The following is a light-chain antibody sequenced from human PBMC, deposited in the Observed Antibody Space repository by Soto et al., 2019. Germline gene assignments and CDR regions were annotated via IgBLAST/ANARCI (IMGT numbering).Light chain of an antibody. J-gene: IGKJ2*01. Sequence: EIVLTQSPATLSLSPGERATLSCRASQSISSYLAWYQQKPGQAPRLLIYDASNRATGVPARFSGSGSGTDCTLTISSLEPEDFAVYYCQQRNSWPRKMYTFGQGTKLEI. V-gene: IGKV3-11*01. CDR2: DAS. CDR3: QQRNSWPRKMYT. CDR1: QSISSY.